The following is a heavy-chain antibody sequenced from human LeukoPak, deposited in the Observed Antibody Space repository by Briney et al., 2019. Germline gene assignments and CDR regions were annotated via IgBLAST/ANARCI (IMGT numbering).Heavy chain of an antibody. CDR2: IVVGSGNT. V-gene: IGHV1-58*01. CDR3: AAGYCSGGSCPPDY. J-gene: IGHJ4*02. D-gene: IGHD2-15*01. Sequence: SMKVSCKASGFTLSRSAVQWVRQARGQRLEWIGRIVVGSGNTNYARKFQERVTITRDMSTSTAYMELSSLRSEDTAVYYCAAGYCSGGSCPPDYWGQGTLVTVSS. CDR1: GFTLSRSA.